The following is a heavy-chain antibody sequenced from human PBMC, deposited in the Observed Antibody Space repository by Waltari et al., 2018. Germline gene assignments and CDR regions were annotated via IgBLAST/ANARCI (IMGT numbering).Heavy chain of an antibody. Sequence: QVQLQESGPGLVKPSETLSLTCPVSGGSISSHYWSWIRQPPGKGLEWIGYIYYSGSTNYNPSLKSRVTISVDTSKNQFSLKLSSVTAADTAVYYCARGLGSGWSYDYWGQGTLVTVSS. CDR2: IYYSGST. D-gene: IGHD6-19*01. V-gene: IGHV4-59*11. J-gene: IGHJ4*02. CDR3: ARGLGSGWSYDY. CDR1: GGSISSHY.